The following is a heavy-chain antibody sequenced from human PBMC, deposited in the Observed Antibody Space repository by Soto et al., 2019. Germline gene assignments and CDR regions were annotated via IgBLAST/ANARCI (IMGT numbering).Heavy chain of an antibody. CDR1: GFTFSGSA. Sequence: LRLSCAASGFTFSGSAMHWVRQASGKGLEWVGRIRSKANSYATAYAASVKGRFTISRDDSKNTAYLQMNSLRAEDTAIYYCAKVRATYLSASYFYYGLDVWGQGTTVTVSS. D-gene: IGHD3-10*01. CDR3: AKVRATYLSASYFYYGLDV. V-gene: IGHV3-73*01. CDR2: IRSKANSYAT. J-gene: IGHJ6*02.